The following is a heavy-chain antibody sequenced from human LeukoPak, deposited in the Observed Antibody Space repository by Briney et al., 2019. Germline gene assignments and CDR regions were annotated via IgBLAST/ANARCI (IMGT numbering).Heavy chain of an antibody. CDR1: GGSMNSYY. Sequence: SETLSLTCSVSGGSMNSYYWSWIRQSPGKGLEWIGYIYYSRSTNYNPSLKSRVTISVDTSKNQFSLKLSSVTAADTAVYYCARHVWLQPFDYWGQGNLVTVSS. V-gene: IGHV4-59*08. D-gene: IGHD3-9*01. J-gene: IGHJ4*02. CDR2: IYYSRST. CDR3: ARHVWLQPFDY.